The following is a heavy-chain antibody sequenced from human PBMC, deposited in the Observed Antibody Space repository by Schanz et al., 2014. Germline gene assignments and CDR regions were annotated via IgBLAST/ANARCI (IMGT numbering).Heavy chain of an antibody. CDR3: ARAWGVVERGPFDP. J-gene: IGHJ5*02. D-gene: IGHD3-16*01. Sequence: QVQLVQSGAEVKKPGASVKVSCKASGYTLTNFDINWVRQAPGQGLEWMGWMNPNSGTTGYAQKFQGRVTMTTDTPTPTAYMELRSLRSDDTAVYYCARAWGVVERGPFDPWGQGTLVIVSS. CDR1: GYTLTNFD. CDR2: MNPNSGTT. V-gene: IGHV1-8*01.